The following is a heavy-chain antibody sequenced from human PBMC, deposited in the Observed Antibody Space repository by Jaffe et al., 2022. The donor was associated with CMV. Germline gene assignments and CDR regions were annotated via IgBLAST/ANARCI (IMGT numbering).Heavy chain of an antibody. D-gene: IGHD3-22*01. CDR3: ARGSREYYYDSSGYDYYYYMDV. CDR2: IYSGGST. CDR1: GFTVSSNY. Sequence: EVQLVETGGGLIQPGGSLRLSCAASGFTVSSNYMSWVRQAPGKGLEWVSVIYSGGSTYYADSVKGRFTISRDNSKNTLYLQMNSLRAEDTAVYYCARGSREYYYDSSGYDYYYYMDVWGKGTTVTVSS. J-gene: IGHJ6*03. V-gene: IGHV3-53*02.